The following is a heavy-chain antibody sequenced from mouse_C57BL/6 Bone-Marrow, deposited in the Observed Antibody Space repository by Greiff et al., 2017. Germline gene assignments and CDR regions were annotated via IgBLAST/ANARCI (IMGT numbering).Heavy chain of an antibody. D-gene: IGHD1-1*01. CDR3: ARRDTTVVADY. V-gene: IGHV1-80*01. Sequence: QVQLKQSGAELVKPGASVKISCKASGYAFSSYWMNWVKQRPGKGLEWIGKIYPGDGDTNYNGKFKGKATLTADKASSTTYMQLSSLTSEDSAVYFCARRDTTVVADYWGQGTTLTVSS. CDR2: IYPGDGDT. J-gene: IGHJ2*01. CDR1: GYAFSSYW.